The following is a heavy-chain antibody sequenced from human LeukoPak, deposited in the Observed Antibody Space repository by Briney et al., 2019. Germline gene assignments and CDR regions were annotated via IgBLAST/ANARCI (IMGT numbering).Heavy chain of an antibody. D-gene: IGHD6-13*01. J-gene: IGHJ4*02. V-gene: IGHV1-18*01. CDR2: ISAYNGNT. Sequence: GASVKVSCKASGYTFTTHGITWVRQAPGQGLEWMGWISAYNGNTNYAQKLQGRVTMTTDTSTSTAYMELRSLRSDDTAVYYCARANSGSWEGILVCWGQGTLVTVSS. CDR3: ARANSGSWEGILVC. CDR1: GYTFTTHG.